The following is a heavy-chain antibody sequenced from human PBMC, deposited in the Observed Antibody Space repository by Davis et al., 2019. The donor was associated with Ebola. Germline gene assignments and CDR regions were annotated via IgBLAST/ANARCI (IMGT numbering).Heavy chain of an antibody. Sequence: ASVKVSCKASGYTFTSYGISWVRQAPGQGLEWMGWISAYNGNTNYAQKLQGRVTMTTDTSTSTAYMELRSLRSDDTAVYYCARNRGDIVVVPAAIRGWFDPWGQGTLVTVSS. J-gene: IGHJ5*02. CDR1: GYTFTSYG. CDR3: ARNRGDIVVVPAAIRGWFDP. CDR2: ISAYNGNT. D-gene: IGHD2-2*02. V-gene: IGHV1-18*01.